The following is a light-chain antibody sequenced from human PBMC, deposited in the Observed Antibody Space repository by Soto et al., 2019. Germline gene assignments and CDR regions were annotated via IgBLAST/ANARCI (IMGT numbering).Light chain of an antibody. CDR2: VNNDGSF. J-gene: IGLJ2*01. CDR3: QTWGAGSMI. V-gene: IGLV4-69*01. CDR1: SGHSTYA. Sequence: QLVLTQSPSASASLGASVKLTCTLSSGHSTYAIAWHQQQPEKGPRYLMNVNNDGSFTRGDGIPDRFSGSSSGAERYLTISSLQSEDEADYYCQTWGAGSMIFGGGTKLTVL.